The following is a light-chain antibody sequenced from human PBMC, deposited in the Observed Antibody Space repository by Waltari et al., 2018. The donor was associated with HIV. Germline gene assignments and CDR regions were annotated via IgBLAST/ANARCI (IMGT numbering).Light chain of an antibody. J-gene: IGKJ4*01. CDR2: DAS. Sequence: DTQMTQSPSSLSASVGDRVTITCRASQGISSYLAWFQQKSGKVPKLLIYDASTLQSGVPSRFIGSGSGTDFSLTISSLQPEDFATYYCQSYYSAPLTFGGGTRVDIK. V-gene: IGKV1-27*01. CDR1: QGISSY. CDR3: QSYYSAPLT.